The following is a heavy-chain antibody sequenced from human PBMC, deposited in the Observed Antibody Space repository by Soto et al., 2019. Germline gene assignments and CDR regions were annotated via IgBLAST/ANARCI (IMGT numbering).Heavy chain of an antibody. CDR1: GFSLSTTGVG. CDR2: IYWDEDK. V-gene: IGHV2-5*02. Sequence: QISLRESGPPLVKPTQPLTLTCSFSGFSLSTTGVGVGWIRQPPGKALEWLAVIYWDEDKSYSPSLKSRRTIXKXXANNQLDLTNTHIHPVDTATYSCSHMGYTHGYVDYWGQGTLVTVSS. D-gene: IGHD5-12*01. CDR3: SHMGYTHGYVDY. J-gene: IGHJ4*02.